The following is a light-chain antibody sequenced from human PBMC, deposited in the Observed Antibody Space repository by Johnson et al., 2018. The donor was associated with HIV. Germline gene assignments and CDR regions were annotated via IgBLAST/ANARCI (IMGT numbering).Light chain of an antibody. CDR1: GSNIGNNY. CDR3: GTWDSSLSAVYV. J-gene: IGLJ1*01. Sequence: QSVLTQPPSVSAAPGQKVTISCSGSGSNIGNNYVSWYQQLPGTAPKLLIYDNNKRPSGIPDRFSGSKSGTSATLGITGLQTGDEADYYYGTWDSSLSAVYVFGTGTKVTVL. CDR2: DNN. V-gene: IGLV1-51*01.